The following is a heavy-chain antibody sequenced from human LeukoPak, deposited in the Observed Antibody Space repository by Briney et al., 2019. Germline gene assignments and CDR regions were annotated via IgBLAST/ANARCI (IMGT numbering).Heavy chain of an antibody. V-gene: IGHV3-74*01. J-gene: IGHJ4*02. Sequence: PGGSLRLSCAASGFTFSDFWMHWVRQAPGKGLVWVSRINSGGTVTNYADSVKGRLTISRDNAKNTLYLQMNSLRAEDTAVYYCAKDSVARVPYYFDYWGQGTLVTVSS. D-gene: IGHD6-19*01. CDR2: INSGGTVT. CDR3: AKDSVARVPYYFDY. CDR1: GFTFSDFW.